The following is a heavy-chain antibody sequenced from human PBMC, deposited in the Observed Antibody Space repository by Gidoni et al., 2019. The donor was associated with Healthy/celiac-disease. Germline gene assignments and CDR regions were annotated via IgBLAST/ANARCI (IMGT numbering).Heavy chain of an antibody. D-gene: IGHD3-10*01. CDR1: GFTFSIAW. V-gene: IGHV3-15*07. CDR3: TTARNSMVRGVNAFDI. J-gene: IGHJ3*02. Sequence: EVQLVESGGGLVKPGASLRLSRAASGFTFSIAWLNWVRQAPGKGLEWVGRIKSKTDGGTTDYAAPVKGRLTISRDDSKNTLYLQMNSLKTEDTAVYYCTTARNSMVRGVNAFDIWGQGTMVTVSS. CDR2: IKSKTDGGTT.